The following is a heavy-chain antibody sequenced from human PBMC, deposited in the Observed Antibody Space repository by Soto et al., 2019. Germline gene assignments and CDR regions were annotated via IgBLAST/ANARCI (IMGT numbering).Heavy chain of an antibody. Sequence: PWGCMQICCASSVFTFNGYYMTLIRQAPGKGLEWVSSISGSSSSREYADSVRGRFTISRDYAKNSLYLQMNSLRVEDTALYFRARGPRRAGYKDLDSSGQRPMVTGSS. CDR2: ISGSSSSR. D-gene: IGHD1-1*01. J-gene: IGHJ4*02. CDR1: VFTFNGYY. CDR3: ARGPRRAGYKDLDS. V-gene: IGHV3-11*06.